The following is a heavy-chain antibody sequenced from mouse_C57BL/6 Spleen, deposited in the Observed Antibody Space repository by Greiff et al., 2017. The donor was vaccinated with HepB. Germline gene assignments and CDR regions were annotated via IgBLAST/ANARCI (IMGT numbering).Heavy chain of an antibody. D-gene: IGHD1-1*01. V-gene: IGHV1-7*01. CDR3: ARASTTVAGAMDY. CDR1: GYTFTSYW. CDR2: INPSSGYT. Sequence: VQLQQSGAELAKPGASVKLSCRASGYTFTSYWMHWVKQRPGQGLEWIGSINPSSGYTKYNQKFKDKATLTADKYSRTAYMQLSSLTFEDCPVDYWARASTTVAGAMDYWGQGTSVTVPS. J-gene: IGHJ4*01.